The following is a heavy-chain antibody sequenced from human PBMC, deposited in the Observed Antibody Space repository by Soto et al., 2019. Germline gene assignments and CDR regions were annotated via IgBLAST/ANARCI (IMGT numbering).Heavy chain of an antibody. CDR1: GFTFDDYA. J-gene: IGHJ6*03. CDR2: SSWNSGRI. CDR3: AKELLKGGDYYYYYMDV. D-gene: IGHD4-17*01. Sequence: VQLVESGGGLVQPGRSLRLSCAASGFTFDDYAMHWVRQAPGKGLEWVSGSSWNSGRIGYADSVKGRFAISRDNAQHSLFLEMNSLCAEDTALYYCAKELLKGGDYYYYYMDVWGKGTTVTVSS. V-gene: IGHV3-9*01.